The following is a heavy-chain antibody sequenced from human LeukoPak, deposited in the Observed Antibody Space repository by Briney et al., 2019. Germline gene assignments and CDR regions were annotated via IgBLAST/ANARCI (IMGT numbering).Heavy chain of an antibody. V-gene: IGHV3-7*01. CDR2: IKQDGSEK. J-gene: IGHJ3*02. D-gene: IGHD3-10*01. Sequence: GGSLRLSCAASGFTFSSYWMSWVRQAPGKGLEWVANIKQDGSEKYYVDSVKGRFTISRDNAKNSPYLQMNGLRAEDTAVYYCARDRIDSGYGVAFDIWGQGTMVTVSS. CDR1: GFTFSSYW. CDR3: ARDRIDSGYGVAFDI.